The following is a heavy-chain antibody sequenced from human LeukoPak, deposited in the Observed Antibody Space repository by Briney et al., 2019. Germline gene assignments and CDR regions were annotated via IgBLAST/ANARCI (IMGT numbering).Heavy chain of an antibody. CDR1: GFTFSSYW. D-gene: IGHD6-13*01. V-gene: IGHV3-7*03. J-gene: IGHJ4*02. Sequence: PGGSLRLSCAASGFTFSSYWMSWVRQAPGEGLEWVANIKQDGSEKYYVDSVKGRFTISRDNAKKSLYLQMNSLRAEDTAVYYCARLGPYSSSPHYFDSWGQGTLVTVSS. CDR3: ARLGPYSSSPHYFDS. CDR2: IKQDGSEK.